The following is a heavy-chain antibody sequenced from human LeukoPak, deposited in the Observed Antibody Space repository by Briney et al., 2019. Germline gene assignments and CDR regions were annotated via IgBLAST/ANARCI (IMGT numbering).Heavy chain of an antibody. V-gene: IGHV3-23*01. CDR3: AKAAARWLQSSPNRGY. Sequence: GGSLRLSCAASGFTFSSYSMSWVRQAPGKGLEWVSAISQSGGSTYYADSVKGRFTISRDNSKNALYLQMNSLRAEDTAVYYCAKAAARWLQSSPNRGYWGQGTLVTVSS. J-gene: IGHJ4*02. CDR2: ISQSGGST. CDR1: GFTFSSYS. D-gene: IGHD5-24*01.